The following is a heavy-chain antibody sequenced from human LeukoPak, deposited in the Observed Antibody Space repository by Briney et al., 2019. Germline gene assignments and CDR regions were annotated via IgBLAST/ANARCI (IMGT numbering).Heavy chain of an antibody. CDR1: GYTFTSYD. V-gene: IGHV1-8*01. D-gene: IGHD2-2*01. CDR2: MNPNSGNT. CDR3: AREYQLLGTVYNYFDP. Sequence: ASVNVSCKASGYTFTSYDINWVRQATGQGLEWMGWMNPNSGNTGYAQKFQGRVTMTRNTSISTAYMELTSLRSEDTAVYYCAREYQLLGTVYNYFDPWGQGTLVTVSS. J-gene: IGHJ5*02.